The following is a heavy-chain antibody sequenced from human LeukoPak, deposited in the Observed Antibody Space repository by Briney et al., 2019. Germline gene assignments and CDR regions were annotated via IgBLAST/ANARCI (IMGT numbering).Heavy chain of an antibody. V-gene: IGHV3-7*01. Sequence: GGSLRLSCAASGFTFSSYWMSWVRQAPGKGLEWVANIKQDGSEKYYVDSVKGRFTISRDNAKNSLYLQMNSLRAEDTAVYYCARDFFVGSWSCYGFCPGYAFDIWGQGTMVTVSS. J-gene: IGHJ3*02. CDR2: IKQDGSEK. D-gene: IGHD2-15*01. CDR1: GFTFSSYW. CDR3: ARDFFVGSWSCYGFCPGYAFDI.